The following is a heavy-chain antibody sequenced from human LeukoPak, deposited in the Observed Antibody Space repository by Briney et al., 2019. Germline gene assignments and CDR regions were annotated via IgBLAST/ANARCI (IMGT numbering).Heavy chain of an antibody. CDR3: AKKGLGIYSPNDY. V-gene: IGHV3-23*01. Sequence: GGSLRLSCAASGFTFSSYAMSWVRQAPGKGLEWVSAISGSGGSTYYADSVKGRFTISRDNSKNTLYLQMNSLRAEDTAVSYCAKKGLGIYSPNDYWGQGPLVTVSP. J-gene: IGHJ4*02. CDR2: ISGSGGST. D-gene: IGHD3-10*01. CDR1: GFTFSSYA.